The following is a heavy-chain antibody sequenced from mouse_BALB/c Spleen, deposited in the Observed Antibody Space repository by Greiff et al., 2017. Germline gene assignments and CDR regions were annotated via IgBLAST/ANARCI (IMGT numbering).Heavy chain of an antibody. CDR3: ARKMITTRGGFDY. J-gene: IGHJ2*01. V-gene: IGHV5-17*02. Sequence: EVMLVESGGGLVQPGGSRKLSCAASGFTFSSFGMHWVRQAPEKGLEWVAYISSGSSTIYYADTVKGRFTISRDNPKNTLFLQMTSLRSEDTAMYYCARKMITTRGGFDYWGQGTTLTVSS. D-gene: IGHD2-4*01. CDR1: GFTFSSFG. CDR2: ISSGSSTI.